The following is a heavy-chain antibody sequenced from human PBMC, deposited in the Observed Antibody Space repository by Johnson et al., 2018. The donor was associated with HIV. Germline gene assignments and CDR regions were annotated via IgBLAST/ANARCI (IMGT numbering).Heavy chain of an antibody. CDR2: INWNGGST. CDR3: VREGGYNWNAVGFRDVFDI. D-gene: IGHD1-20*01. Sequence: VQLVESGGGVVRPGGSLRLSCAASGFIFEDYGMSWARQAPGPGLEWVPDINWNGGSTGYADSFKGRFPISRHHAKNSLYLQMNSLRAEDTALYYCVREGGYNWNAVGFRDVFDIWGQGTMVTVSS. CDR1: GFIFEDYG. V-gene: IGHV3-20*04. J-gene: IGHJ3*02.